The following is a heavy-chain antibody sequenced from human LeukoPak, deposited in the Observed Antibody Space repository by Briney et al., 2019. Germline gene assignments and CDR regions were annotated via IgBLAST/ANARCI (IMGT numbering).Heavy chain of an antibody. D-gene: IGHD2-21*02. J-gene: IGHJ6*02. Sequence: PSETLSLTCTVSGGSITSSTYYWGWIRQPPGKGLEWIGTIYYSGSTYYNPSLKSRVTISVDTSKNQFSLKLRSVSAADTAVYYCARNRGDPLGYYSYGMDVWGQGTLVTVSS. CDR2: IYYSGST. V-gene: IGHV4-39*07. CDR1: GGSITSSTYY. CDR3: ARNRGDPLGYYSYGMDV.